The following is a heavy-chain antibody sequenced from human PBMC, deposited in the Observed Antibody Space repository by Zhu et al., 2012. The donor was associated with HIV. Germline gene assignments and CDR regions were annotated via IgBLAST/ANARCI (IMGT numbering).Heavy chain of an antibody. D-gene: IGHD6-19*01. CDR3: AKTRTSGWYSYAFHV. CDR2: IYYGGST. J-gene: IGHJ3*01. CDR1: GGTISSSSYF. Sequence: QVQQQESGPGLVKPSETLSLTCTVSGGTISSSSYFWAWIRQTPGKGLEWIGSIYYGGSTHYNPSLKSRLTIYVDTSNNQFSLKLSSVTAADTALYYCAKTRTSGWYSYAFHVWGRGTMVTVSS. V-gene: IGHV4-39*01.